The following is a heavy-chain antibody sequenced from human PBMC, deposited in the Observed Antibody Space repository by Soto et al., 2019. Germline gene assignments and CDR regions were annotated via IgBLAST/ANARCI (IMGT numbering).Heavy chain of an antibody. CDR3: ARDRPISRQLVLEYNWFDP. D-gene: IGHD6-13*01. Sequence: GASVKVSCKASGYTFTSHGISWVRQAPGQGLEWMGWISAYNGNTNYAQKLQGRVTMTTDTSTSTAYMELRSLRSDDTAVYYCARDRPISRQLVLEYNWFDPWGQGTLVTVSS. J-gene: IGHJ5*02. CDR2: ISAYNGNT. V-gene: IGHV1-18*04. CDR1: GYTFTSHG.